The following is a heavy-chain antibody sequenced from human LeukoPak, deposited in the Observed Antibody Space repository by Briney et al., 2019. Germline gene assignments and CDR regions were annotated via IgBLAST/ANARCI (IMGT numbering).Heavy chain of an antibody. Sequence: SETLSLTCTVSGGSISGYYWGWIRKPPGRGLEWIGYIYESGSTYYNPSLVSRVTISVDRSKNQFSLKLTSVTAADTAVYYCAREGAARNFDYWGQGILVTVSS. V-gene: IGHV4-59*12. CDR3: AREGAARNFDY. J-gene: IGHJ4*02. CDR1: GGSISGYY. D-gene: IGHD6-6*01. CDR2: IYESGST.